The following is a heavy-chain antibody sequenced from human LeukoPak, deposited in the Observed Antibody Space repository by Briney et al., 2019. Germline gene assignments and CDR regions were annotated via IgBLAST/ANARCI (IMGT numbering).Heavy chain of an antibody. J-gene: IGHJ4*02. CDR2: IYYSGST. CDR1: GGSISSSSYY. Sequence: PSETLSLTCTVSGGSISSSSYYWGWIRQPPGKGLEWIGSIYYSGSTYYNPSLKSRVTISVDTSKNQFSLKLSSVTAADTAVYYCARLQGHYYGSGSTLDYWGQGTLVTVST. CDR3: ARLQGHYYGSGSTLDY. D-gene: IGHD3-10*01. V-gene: IGHV4-39*01.